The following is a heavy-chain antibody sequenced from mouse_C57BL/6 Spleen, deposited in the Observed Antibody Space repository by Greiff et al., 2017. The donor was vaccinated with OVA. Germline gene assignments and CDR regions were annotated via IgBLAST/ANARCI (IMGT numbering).Heavy chain of an antibody. D-gene: IGHD1-1*01. V-gene: IGHV1-67*01. CDR2: ISTFYGDA. CDR3: SITTGVATKAIDY. J-gene: IGHJ4*01. Sequence: VKLHQSGPELVRPGVSVKISCKGSGYTFTDYAMHWVKQSHAKSLEWIGVISTFYGDASYNQKFKDKATMTVNKYSSTAYIELARLTSVDSAVYYFSITTGVATKAIDYWGQGTSVTVSS. CDR1: GYTFTDYA.